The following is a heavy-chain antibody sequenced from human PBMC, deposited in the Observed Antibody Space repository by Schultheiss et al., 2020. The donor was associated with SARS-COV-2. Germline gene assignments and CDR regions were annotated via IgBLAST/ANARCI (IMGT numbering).Heavy chain of an antibody. J-gene: IGHJ6*02. CDR3: ARDTRTKFPPRYSGSWLKSSVRYYYGMDV. V-gene: IGHV3-21*04. Sequence: GGSLRLSCAASGFTFSSYAMSWVRQAPGKGLEWVSSISSSSSYIYYADSVKGRFTISRDNAKNTLYLQMNSLRAKDTAVYYCARDTRTKFPPRYSGSWLKSSVRYYYGMDVWGQGTTVTVSS. CDR2: ISSSSSYI. D-gene: IGHD6-13*01. CDR1: GFTFSSYA.